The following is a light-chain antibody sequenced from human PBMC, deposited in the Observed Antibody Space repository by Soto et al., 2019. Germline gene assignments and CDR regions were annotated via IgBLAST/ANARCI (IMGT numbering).Light chain of an antibody. CDR1: QSVSSNY. CDR2: YAY. V-gene: IGKV3-20*01. Sequence: EIALTQSPGTLSLSPGERATLSCRASQSVSSNYLAWYQQKPGQAPRLLIYYAYRRTTGIPDRFSGSGSGTDFTLTISGLEPEDFAVYYCQQYGGSPRTFGQGTKVDIK. CDR3: QQYGGSPRT. J-gene: IGKJ1*01.